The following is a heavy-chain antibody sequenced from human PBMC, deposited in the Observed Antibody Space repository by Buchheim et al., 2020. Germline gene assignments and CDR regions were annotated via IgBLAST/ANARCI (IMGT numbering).Heavy chain of an antibody. CDR3: ARRRGDHTHYYFDY. V-gene: IGHV3-7*01. CDR1: GFTFTTYW. Sequence: EVQLVESGGGLVQPGGSLRLSCGASGFTFTTYWMSWVRQAPGKGLEWLANIKQDGSEKYYVDSVKGRFTISRDNAKNSLYLLMNRLRAGDTAVYYCARRRGDHTHYYFDYWGQGTL. CDR2: IKQDGSEK. J-gene: IGHJ4*02. D-gene: IGHD5-24*01.